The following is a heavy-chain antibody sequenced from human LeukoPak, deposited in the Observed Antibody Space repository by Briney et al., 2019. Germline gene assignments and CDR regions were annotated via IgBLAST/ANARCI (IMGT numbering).Heavy chain of an antibody. D-gene: IGHD1-7*01. V-gene: IGHV3-7*01. J-gene: IGHJ4*02. CDR3: ARAVNWNYAEFDY. Sequence: GGSLRLSCAASGFTFSSYWMSWVRQAPGKGLEWVANIKQDGSEKYYVDSVKGRFTISRDNAKNSLYLQMNSLRAEDTAVYYCARAVNWNYAEFDYWGQGTLVTVSS. CDR2: IKQDGSEK. CDR1: GFTFSSYW.